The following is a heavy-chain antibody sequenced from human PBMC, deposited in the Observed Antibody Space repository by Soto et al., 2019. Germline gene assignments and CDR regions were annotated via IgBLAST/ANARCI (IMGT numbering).Heavy chain of an antibody. D-gene: IGHD2-2*01. CDR3: ARENKVVPGGYFVY. CDR1: GGSISSYS. CDR2: IYHTGTT. V-gene: IGHV4-30-2*01. Sequence: SETLSLTCTVSGGSISSYSWTWIRQPPGKGLEWIGYIYHTGTTYYNMSLKSRVTISVDRSKNQFSLKLSSVTAADTAVYYCARENKVVPGGYFVYWGQGTLVTVSS. J-gene: IGHJ4*02.